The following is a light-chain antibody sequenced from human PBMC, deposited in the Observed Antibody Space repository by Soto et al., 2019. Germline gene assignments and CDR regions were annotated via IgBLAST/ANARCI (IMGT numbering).Light chain of an antibody. CDR3: SSYAGSSTYV. CDR1: SSNIGSYNF. Sequence: QSALTQPASVSGSPGQSITISCTGTSSNIGSYNFVSWYQQHPGKAPKVIIYEGNQRPSGVSNRFSGSKSGNTASLTISGLLVEDEADYYCSSYAGSSTYVFGTGTKLTVL. V-gene: IGLV2-23*01. CDR2: EGN. J-gene: IGLJ1*01.